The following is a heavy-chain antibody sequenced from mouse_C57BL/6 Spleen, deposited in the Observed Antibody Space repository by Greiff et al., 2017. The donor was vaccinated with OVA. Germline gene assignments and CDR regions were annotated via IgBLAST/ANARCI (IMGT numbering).Heavy chain of an antibody. CDR2: IRLKSDNYAT. CDR3: TDGYYPYWYFDV. Sequence: EVKVVESGGGLVQPGGSMKLSCVASGFTFSNYWMNWVRQSPEKGLEWVAQIRLKSDNYATHYAESVKGRFTISRDDSKSSVYLQMNNLRAEDTGIYYCTDGYYPYWYFDVWGTGTTVTVSS. V-gene: IGHV6-3*01. CDR1: GFTFSNYW. D-gene: IGHD2-3*01. J-gene: IGHJ1*03.